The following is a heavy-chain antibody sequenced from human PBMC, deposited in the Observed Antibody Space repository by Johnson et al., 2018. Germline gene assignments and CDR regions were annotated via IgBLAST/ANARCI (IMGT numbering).Heavy chain of an antibody. D-gene: IGHD2-15*01. V-gene: IGHV3-15*01. CDR1: GFTFSNAW. CDR2: IKSKTDGGTT. Sequence: VQLVESGGGLVKXGGSXRLXCAASGFTFSNAWMSWVRQAPGKGLEWVGRIKSKTDGGTTDYAAPVKGRVTISRDDSKNTLYLQMNSLKTEDTAVYYCTTEGLVVGYFDYWGQGTLVTVSS. CDR3: TTEGLVVGYFDY. J-gene: IGHJ4*02.